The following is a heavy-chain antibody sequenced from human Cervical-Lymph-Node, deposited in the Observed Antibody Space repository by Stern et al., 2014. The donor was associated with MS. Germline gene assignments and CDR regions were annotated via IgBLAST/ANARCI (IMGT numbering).Heavy chain of an antibody. D-gene: IGHD6-25*01. V-gene: IGHV1-18*01. CDR2: ISDYNGKT. CDR1: GYTFATYG. Sequence: VQLVQSGGEVKKPGASVKVSCKASGYTFATYGISWVRQAPGQGPEWMGWISDYNGKTHYAQHLQGRGSMTTDTSTVTDYMELRSLRSDDTDVYYCARSSSSGYYYYYGMDVWGQGTTVIVSS. CDR3: ARSSSSGYYYYYGMDV. J-gene: IGHJ6*02.